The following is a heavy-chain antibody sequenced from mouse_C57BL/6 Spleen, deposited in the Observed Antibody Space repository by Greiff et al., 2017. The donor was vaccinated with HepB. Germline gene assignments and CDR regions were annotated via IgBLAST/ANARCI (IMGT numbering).Heavy chain of an antibody. Sequence: VQLQQSGAELARPGASVKLSCKASGYTFTSYGISWVKQRTGQGLEWIGEIYPRSGNTYYNEKFKGKATLTADKSSSTAYMELRSLTSEDTAVYFYAGKEAPDYYSSSHWYFGVWGTGTTVTVAS. CDR3: AGKEAPDYYSSSHWYFGV. CDR2: IYPRSGNT. J-gene: IGHJ1*03. CDR1: GYTFTSYG. V-gene: IGHV1-81*01. D-gene: IGHD1-1*01.